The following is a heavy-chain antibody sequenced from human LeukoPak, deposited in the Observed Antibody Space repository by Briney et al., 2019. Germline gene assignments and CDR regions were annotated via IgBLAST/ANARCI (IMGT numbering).Heavy chain of an antibody. CDR3: ASQPAAADVDF. J-gene: IGHJ4*02. V-gene: IGHV3-7*03. CDR2: IKQDGSVK. D-gene: IGHD2-2*01. Sequence: GGPLRLSCAASGFTFSSYWMTWVRQAPGKGLEWVANIKQDGSVKSYVDSVKGRFTISRDNAKNSLYLQMNSLRADDTGVYFCASQPAAADVDFWGQGTLVTVSS. CDR1: GFTFSSYW.